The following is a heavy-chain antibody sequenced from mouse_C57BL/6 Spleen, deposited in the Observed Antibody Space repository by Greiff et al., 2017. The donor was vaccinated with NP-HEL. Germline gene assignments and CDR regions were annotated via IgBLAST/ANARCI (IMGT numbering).Heavy chain of an antibody. J-gene: IGHJ2*01. CDR3: VRSSPYYYGSSFDY. V-gene: IGHV1-52*01. Sequence: QVQLQQPGAELVRPGSSVKLSCKASGYTFTSYWMHWVKERPIQGLEWIGNIDPSDSETHYNQKFKDKATLTVDKSSITAYMHLSSLTSDDSAVYYCVRSSPYYYGSSFDYWGQGTTLTVSS. CDR2: IDPSDSET. D-gene: IGHD1-1*01. CDR1: GYTFTSYW.